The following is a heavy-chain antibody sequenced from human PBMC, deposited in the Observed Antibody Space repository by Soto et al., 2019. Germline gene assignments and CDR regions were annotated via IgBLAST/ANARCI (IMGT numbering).Heavy chain of an antibody. CDR3: ARRVTGARGWFDP. V-gene: IGHV4-4*02. CDR2: IYQSGST. CDR1: SGSISRSNW. D-gene: IGHD2-21*02. J-gene: IGHJ5*02. Sequence: QVQLQESGPGLVKPSGTLSLTCGVSSGSISRSNWWSWVRQPPGKGLEWIGEIYQSGSTTYTPSLKSRVTISLDKSKNQFSLNLTSVTAADTAVYYCARRVTGARGWFDPWGQGTLVTVSS.